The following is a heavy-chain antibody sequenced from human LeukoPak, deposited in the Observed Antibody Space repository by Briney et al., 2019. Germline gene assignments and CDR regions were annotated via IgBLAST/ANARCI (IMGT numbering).Heavy chain of an antibody. J-gene: IGHJ2*01. Sequence: GGSLRLSCAASRFTFSSYDMSWVRQAPGKGLEWVSAISGSGGTTYYADSVKGRFTISRDNSKNTLYLQMNSLRAEDTAVYYCARDSSGYTVGHFDPWGRGTLVTVSS. CDR1: RFTFSSYD. CDR3: ARDSSGYTVGHFDP. D-gene: IGHD3-22*01. V-gene: IGHV3-23*01. CDR2: ISGSGGTT.